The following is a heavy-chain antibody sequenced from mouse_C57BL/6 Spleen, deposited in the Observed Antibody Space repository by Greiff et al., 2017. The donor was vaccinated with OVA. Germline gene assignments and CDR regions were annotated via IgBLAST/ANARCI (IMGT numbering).Heavy chain of an antibody. CDR1: GYTFTSYW. CDR2: IDPSDSYT. Sequence: QVQLKQPGAELVKPGASVKLSCKASGYTFTSYWMQWVKQRPGQGLEWIGEIDPSDSYTNYNQKFKGKATLTVDTSSSTAYMQLSSLTSEDSAVYYCARGAAMDYWGQGTSVTVSS. V-gene: IGHV1-50*01. CDR3: ARGAAMDY. J-gene: IGHJ4*01.